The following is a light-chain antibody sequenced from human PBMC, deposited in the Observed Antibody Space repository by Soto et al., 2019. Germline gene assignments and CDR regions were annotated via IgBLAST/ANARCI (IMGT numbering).Light chain of an antibody. Sequence: DIQMTQSHSTLYASVGDRVTITCRASQSIGRFLACYQHQPWKAPKLLIYDASTLESGVPSRFSGTGSGTEFTFSITSLQPEDFGTYYCQQCYMGWTFGQGNKV. J-gene: IGKJ1*01. V-gene: IGKV1-5*01. CDR3: QQCYMGWT. CDR2: DAS. CDR1: QSIGRF.